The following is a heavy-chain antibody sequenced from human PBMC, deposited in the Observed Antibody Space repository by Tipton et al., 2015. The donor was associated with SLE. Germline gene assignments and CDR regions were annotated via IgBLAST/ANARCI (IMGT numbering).Heavy chain of an antibody. Sequence: SLRLSCTASGYTFSRHGMHWVRQGPGKGLEWVAAIWYDGSKRCYGDSVKGRFTISRDDSKNTLYLEMNSLRAEDTAVYYCGAVESFDYWGQGTLVTVSS. CDR1: GYTFSRHG. J-gene: IGHJ4*02. V-gene: IGHV3-33*01. CDR3: GAVESFDY. CDR2: IWYDGSKR. D-gene: IGHD5-24*01.